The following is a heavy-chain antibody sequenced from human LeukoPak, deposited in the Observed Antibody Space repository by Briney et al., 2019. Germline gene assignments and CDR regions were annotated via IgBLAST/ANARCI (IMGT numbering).Heavy chain of an antibody. J-gene: IGHJ3*02. CDR2: ISYDGSNK. D-gene: IGHD3-22*01. Sequence: PGGSLRLSCAASGFTFSSYGMHWVRQAPGKGLEWVAVISYDGSNKYYADSVKGRFTISRDNSKNTLYLQMNSLRAEDTAVYYCARDPRYYYDSSGYAFDIWGQGTMVTVSS. CDR1: GFTFSSYG. CDR3: ARDPRYYYDSSGYAFDI. V-gene: IGHV3-30*03.